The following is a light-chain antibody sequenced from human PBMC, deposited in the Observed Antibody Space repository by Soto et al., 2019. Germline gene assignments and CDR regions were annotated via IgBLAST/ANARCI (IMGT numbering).Light chain of an antibody. J-gene: IGKJ1*01. CDR2: DAS. CDR3: QQYNSYSPAT. Sequence: DIPMTQSPSMPSASVGGRVTIACRASQSIRRWLAWYQQKPGKAPKLLIFDASTLESGVPSRFSGRGSETEFTLTISSLQPDDFATYYCQQYNSYSPATFGQGTKVDIK. CDR1: QSIRRW. V-gene: IGKV1-5*01.